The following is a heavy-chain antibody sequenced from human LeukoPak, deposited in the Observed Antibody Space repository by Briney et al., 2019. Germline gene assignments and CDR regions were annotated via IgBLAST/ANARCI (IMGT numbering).Heavy chain of an antibody. J-gene: IGHJ4*02. V-gene: IGHV3-30*03. CDR3: AREVEISYGGNSLFDY. Sequence: GGSLRLSCAASGFTFSSYGMHWVRQAPGKGLEWVAVISYDGSNKYYADSVKGRFTISRDNSKNTLYLQMNSLRAEDTAVYYCAREVEISYGGNSLFDYWGQGTLVTVSS. CDR2: ISYDGSNK. CDR1: GFTFSSYG. D-gene: IGHD4-23*01.